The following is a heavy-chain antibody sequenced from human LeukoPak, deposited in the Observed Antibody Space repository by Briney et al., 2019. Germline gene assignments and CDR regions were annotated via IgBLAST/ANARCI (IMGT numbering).Heavy chain of an antibody. J-gene: IGHJ6*02. CDR3: ARFVVDTAMVTPDYYYGMDV. Sequence: GGSLRLSCAASGFTFSSYSMNWVRQAPGKGLEWVSSISSNSSYIYYTDSVKGRFTISRDNAKNSLYLQMNSLRAEDTAVYYCARFVVDTAMVTPDYYYGMDVWGQGTTVTVSS. CDR2: ISSNSSYI. D-gene: IGHD5-18*01. V-gene: IGHV3-21*01. CDR1: GFTFSSYS.